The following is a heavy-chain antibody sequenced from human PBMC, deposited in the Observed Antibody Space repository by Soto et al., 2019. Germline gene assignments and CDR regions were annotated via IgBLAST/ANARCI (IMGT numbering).Heavy chain of an antibody. CDR3: ASKPVDYYYYGMDV. J-gene: IGHJ6*02. CDR1: GGSFSGYY. V-gene: IGHV4-34*01. CDR2: INHSGST. D-gene: IGHD2-21*01. Sequence: LSLTCAVYGGSFSGYYWSWIRQPPGKGLEWIGEINHSGSTNYNPSLKSRVTISVDTSKNQFSLKLSSVTAADTAVYYCASKPVDYYYYGMDVWGQGTTVTVSS.